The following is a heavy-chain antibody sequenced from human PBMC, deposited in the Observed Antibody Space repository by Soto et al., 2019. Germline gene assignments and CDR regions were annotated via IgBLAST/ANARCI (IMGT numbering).Heavy chain of an antibody. D-gene: IGHD3-3*01. CDR1: GYTFTGYY. J-gene: IGHJ6*02. V-gene: IGHV1-2*02. Sequence: ASVKVSCKASGYTFTGYYMKWVRQSPVQGLEWMGWINPNSGGTNYAQKFQGRVTMTRDTSISTACMELSRLRSDDTAVYYCAAPYYDFWSGSPYYYYGMDVWGQGTTVTVSS. CDR2: INPNSGGT. CDR3: AAPYYDFWSGSPYYYYGMDV.